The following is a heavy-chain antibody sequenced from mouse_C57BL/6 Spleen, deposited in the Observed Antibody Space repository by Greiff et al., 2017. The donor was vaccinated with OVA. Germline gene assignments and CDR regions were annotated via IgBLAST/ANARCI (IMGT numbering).Heavy chain of an antibody. CDR3: ARRDGSNYFRYFDV. D-gene: IGHD1-1*01. CDR1: GYSFTDYH. CDR2: INPNNGTT. Sequence: EVQLQQSGPELVKPGASVKISCKASGYSFTDYHMNWVKQSHGKSLEWIGVINPNNGTTSYNQKLKGKATLTVDQSSSTAFMQLNSLTSEDSAVYYCARRDGSNYFRYFDVWGTGTTVTVSS. V-gene: IGHV1-39*01. J-gene: IGHJ1*03.